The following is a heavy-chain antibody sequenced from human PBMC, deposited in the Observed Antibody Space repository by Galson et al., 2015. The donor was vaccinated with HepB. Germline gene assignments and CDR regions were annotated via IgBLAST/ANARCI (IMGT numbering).Heavy chain of an antibody. CDR1: GFTFSDYY. D-gene: IGHD3-3*01. Sequence: SLRLSCAASGFTFSDYYMSWIRQAPGKGLEWVSYISSSSSYTNYADSVKGRFTISRDNAKNSLYLQMNSLRAEDTAVYYCARDRLPVLRFLEWLTPPDYYYYYGMDVWGQGTTVTVSS. CDR2: ISSSSSYT. J-gene: IGHJ6*02. V-gene: IGHV3-11*06. CDR3: ARDRLPVLRFLEWLTPPDYYYYYGMDV.